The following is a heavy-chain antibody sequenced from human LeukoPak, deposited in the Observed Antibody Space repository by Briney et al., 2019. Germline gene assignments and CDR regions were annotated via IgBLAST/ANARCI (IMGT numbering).Heavy chain of an antibody. CDR2: TYSGGNS. Sequence: GGSLRLSCAASGFTVSSNYMSWVRQAPGKGLKWVSITYSGGNSNSADSVKGRFTITRDDSKNTLYLQMNSLRPEDTAIYYCAGGYGGRYWAFDIWGQGTMVTVFS. V-gene: IGHV3-66*01. D-gene: IGHD1-26*01. CDR1: GFTVSSNY. J-gene: IGHJ3*02. CDR3: AGGYGGRYWAFDI.